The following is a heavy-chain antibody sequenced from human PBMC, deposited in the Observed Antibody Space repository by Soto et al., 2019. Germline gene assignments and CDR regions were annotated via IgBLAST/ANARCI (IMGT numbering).Heavy chain of an antibody. CDR2: IHYTGRT. J-gene: IGHJ6*02. V-gene: IGHV4-59*01. CDR1: GGSINSYY. D-gene: IGHD3-16*02. Sequence: PSETLSLTCIFSGGSINSYYWSWIRQPPGKGLEWIGYIHYTGRTNYNPSLKGRVTMSVDTSKNQFSLSLNSVTAADTAVYYCATRLNPRYYYGMDVWGQGTTVTVSS. CDR3: ATRLNPRYYYGMDV.